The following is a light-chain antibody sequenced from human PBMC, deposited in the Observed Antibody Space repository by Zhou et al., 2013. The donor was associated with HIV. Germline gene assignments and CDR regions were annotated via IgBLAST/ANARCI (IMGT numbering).Light chain of an antibody. CDR1: QSVSSSY. J-gene: IGKJ1*01. CDR3: QQYGSSPWT. Sequence: EIVLTQSPGTLSLSPGERATLSCRASQSVSSSYLAWYQQKPGQAPRLLIYGASSRATGIPDRFSGSGSGTDFTLTISRLEPEDFAVYYCQQYGSSPWTLAKGPRWKS. CDR2: GAS. V-gene: IGKV3-20*01.